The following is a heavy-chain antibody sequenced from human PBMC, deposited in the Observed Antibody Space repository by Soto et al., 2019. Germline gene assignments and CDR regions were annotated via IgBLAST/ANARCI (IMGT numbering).Heavy chain of an antibody. CDR1: GFTFSAYY. D-gene: IGHD6-13*01. CDR2: INPNSGGT. CDR3: ARSLLDEYSSSWRSAYYGMDV. Sequence: ASVKVSCKASGFTFSAYYIYWVRQAPGQGLEWIGWINPNSGGTNNAQKFQGRVTMTRDTSTSTVYMELSALIPDDTAVYYCARSLLDEYSSSWRSAYYGMDVWGQGTTVTSPQ. J-gene: IGHJ6*01. V-gene: IGHV1-2*02.